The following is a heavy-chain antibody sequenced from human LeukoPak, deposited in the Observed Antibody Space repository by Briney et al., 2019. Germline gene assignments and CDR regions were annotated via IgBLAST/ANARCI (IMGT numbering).Heavy chain of an antibody. CDR3: TRLNYYDGSGYYPDY. J-gene: IGHJ4*02. V-gene: IGHV3-72*01. CDR1: GFTFSHHH. CDR2: ISNRANSYIT. Sequence: PGGSLRLSCAASGFTFSHHHMDWVRQAPAGGLAWVGRISNRANSYITKYAASVTGRFTISRDDSKNSMFLQMNSLRTEDAAVYYCTRLNYYDGSGYYPDYWGQGTLVTVSS. D-gene: IGHD3-22*01.